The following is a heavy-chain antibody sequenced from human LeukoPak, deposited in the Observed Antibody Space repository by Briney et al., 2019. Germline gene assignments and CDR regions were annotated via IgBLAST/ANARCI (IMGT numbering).Heavy chain of an antibody. Sequence: PGGSLRLSCAASGFTFSSYEMNWVRQAPGKGLEWVSYISSSGSTIYYADSVKGRFTISRDNAKNSLYLQVSSLRAEDTAVYYCARGGTWFGELLNYYYYMDVWGKGTTVTVSS. CDR2: ISSSGSTI. V-gene: IGHV3-48*03. CDR3: ARGGTWFGELLNYYYYMDV. CDR1: GFTFSSYE. J-gene: IGHJ6*03. D-gene: IGHD3-10*01.